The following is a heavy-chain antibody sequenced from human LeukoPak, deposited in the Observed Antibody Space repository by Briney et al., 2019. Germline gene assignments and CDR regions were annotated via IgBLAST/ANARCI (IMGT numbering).Heavy chain of an antibody. CDR1: GYTFTSYT. D-gene: IGHD2-2*01. CDR2: IDAGLGDT. CDR3: ARSWPGAMPNYYHGMDV. V-gene: IGHV1-3*01. J-gene: IGHJ6*02. Sequence: ASVKVSCKASGYTFTSYTIHWVRQAPGKRLAWMGLIDAGLGDTKYSQSFQDRVTITRDTSAGTVYMELSSLKSEDTAVYFCARSWPGAMPNYYHGMDVWGQGTTVTVSS.